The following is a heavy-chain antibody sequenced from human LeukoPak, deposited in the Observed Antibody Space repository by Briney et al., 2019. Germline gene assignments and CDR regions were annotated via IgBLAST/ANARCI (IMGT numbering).Heavy chain of an antibody. V-gene: IGHV3-23*01. Sequence: PGGSLRLSCAASGFTFSSYAMSWVRQAPGKGLEWVSAISGSGGSTYYADSVKGRFTISRDNSKSTLYLQMNSLRAEDTAVYYCAKDQRDCSSTSCYGYWGQGTLVTVSS. J-gene: IGHJ4*02. CDR3: AKDQRDCSSTSCYGY. CDR2: ISGSGGST. CDR1: GFTFSSYA. D-gene: IGHD2-2*01.